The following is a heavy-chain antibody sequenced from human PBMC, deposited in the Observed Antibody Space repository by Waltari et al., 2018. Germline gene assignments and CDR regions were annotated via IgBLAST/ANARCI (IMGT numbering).Heavy chain of an antibody. V-gene: IGHV3-53*01. J-gene: IGHJ6*02. D-gene: IGHD1-7*01. CDR2: SDSGVST. CDR3: ARGLRYNWNYVGGMDV. Sequence: EVQLVESGGGLIQPGGSLRLSCAASGFTVSSNYMSWVRQAPGNGLGGGSVSDSGVSTYNADSWKGRFTIARENSKNTLYLQMNSLRAEDTAVDYCARGLRYNWNYVGGMDVWGQGTTVTVSS. CDR1: GFTVSSNY.